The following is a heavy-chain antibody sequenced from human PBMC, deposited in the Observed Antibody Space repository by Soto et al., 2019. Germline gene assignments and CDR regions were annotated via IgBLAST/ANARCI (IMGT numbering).Heavy chain of an antibody. Sequence: SETLSLTCTVSGGSVSSGSYYWSWIRQPPGKGLEWIGYIYYSGSTNYNPSLKSRVTISVDTSKNQFSLKLSSVTAAYTAVYYFARESDPRAESIQYWGQGTLVTVSS. V-gene: IGHV4-61*01. CDR1: GGSVSSGSYY. CDR2: IYYSGST. J-gene: IGHJ1*01. CDR3: ARESDPRAESIQY. D-gene: IGHD2-2*02.